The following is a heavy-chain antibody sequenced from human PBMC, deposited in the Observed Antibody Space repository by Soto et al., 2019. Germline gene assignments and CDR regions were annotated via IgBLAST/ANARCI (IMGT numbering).Heavy chain of an antibody. CDR1: GGSISSSSYY. D-gene: IGHD6-6*01. J-gene: IGHJ4*02. CDR3: ASGYSSSLGDY. CDR2: IYYSGST. V-gene: IGHV4-39*01. Sequence: SETLSLTCTVSGGSISSSSYYWGWIRQPPGKGLEWIGSIYYSGSTYYNPSLKSRVTISVDTSKNQSSLKLSSVTAADTAVYYCASGYSSSLGDYWGQGTLVTVSS.